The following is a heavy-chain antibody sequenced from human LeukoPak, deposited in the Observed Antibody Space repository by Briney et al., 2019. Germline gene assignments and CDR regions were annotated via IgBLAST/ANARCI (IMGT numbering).Heavy chain of an antibody. CDR1: GFTFSNAW. J-gene: IGHJ4*02. V-gene: IGHV3-15*01. D-gene: IGHD3-10*01. CDR2: IKSKTDGGTT. CDR3: TKGSGSYYLPYYFDY. Sequence: GGSLRLSCAASGFTFSNAWMSWVRQAPGKGLEWVGRIKSKTDGGTTDYAAPVKGRFTISRDDSKNTLYLQMNSLKTEDTAVYYCTKGSGSYYLPYYFDYWGQGTLVTVSS.